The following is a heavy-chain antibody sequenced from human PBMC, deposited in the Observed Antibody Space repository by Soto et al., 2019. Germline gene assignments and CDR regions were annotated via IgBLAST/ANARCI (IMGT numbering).Heavy chain of an antibody. CDR1: GYTFTGYY. D-gene: IGHD2-15*01. CDR3: ARECSGGSCPLADAFDI. V-gene: IGHV1-2*04. J-gene: IGHJ3*02. Sequence: QVQLVQSGAEVKKPGASVKVSCKASGYTFTGYYMHWVRQAPGQGLEWMGWINPNSGGTNYAQKIQGWVSMTRDTPISTAYMELSTLRSDDTTVYYCARECSGGSCPLADAFDIWGQGTMVTVSS. CDR2: INPNSGGT.